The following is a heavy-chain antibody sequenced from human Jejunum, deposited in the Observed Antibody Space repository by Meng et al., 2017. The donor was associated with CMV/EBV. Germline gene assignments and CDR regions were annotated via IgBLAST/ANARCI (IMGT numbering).Heavy chain of an antibody. CDR3: TRQIVLTSQTRDY. V-gene: IGHV1-2*06. Sequence: SCQAAGYTFSAYSMHWVRQAPGQGLEWMGRINPINGATDFAPKFQGRVAITADLSINTAYLELIRLTSHDTAVYFCTRQIVLTSQTRDYWGQGSLVT. D-gene: IGHD2/OR15-2a*01. CDR1: GYTFSAYS. CDR2: INPINGAT. J-gene: IGHJ4*02.